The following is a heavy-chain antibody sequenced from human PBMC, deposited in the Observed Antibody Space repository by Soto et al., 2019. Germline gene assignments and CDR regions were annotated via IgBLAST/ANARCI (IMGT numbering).Heavy chain of an antibody. CDR3: ARVRTKTSSWDY. J-gene: IGHJ4*02. D-gene: IGHD6-13*01. V-gene: IGHV3-23*01. Sequence: SLRLSCAASGFTFSEYIMSWVRQAPGKGLEWVSVIGGDGGSPNYADSVKGRFTVSRDNSKSTLYLQMDSLRAEDTAVYYCARVRTKTSSWDYWGQGTLVTVSS. CDR2: IGGDGGSP. CDR1: GFTFSEYI.